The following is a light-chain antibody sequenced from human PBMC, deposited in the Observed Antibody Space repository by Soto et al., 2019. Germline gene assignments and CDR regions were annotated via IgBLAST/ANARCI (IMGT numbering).Light chain of an antibody. V-gene: IGKV3-20*01. J-gene: IGKJ5*01. CDR1: QSVSTTF. CDR3: QQYGRSPF. CDR2: GAS. Sequence: IVLTQSPGTLSLSPGESATLSCRASQSVSTTFLAWYQQKPGQAPRLLIFGASNRAPDIPVRFTGSGSGTDFTLTISRLEPDDFAMYYRQQYGRSPFFGQGTRLDIK.